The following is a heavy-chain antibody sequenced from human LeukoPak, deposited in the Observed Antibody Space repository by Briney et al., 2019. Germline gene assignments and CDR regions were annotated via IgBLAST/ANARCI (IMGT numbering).Heavy chain of an antibody. V-gene: IGHV4-59*10. D-gene: IGHD1-1*01. Sequence: SETLSLTCAVYGGSFSGYYWSWIRQPAGKGLEWIGRIYTSGSTNYNPSLKSRVTMSVDTSKNQLSLKLSSVTAADTAVYYCARTGTTGVDYWGQGTLVTVSS. CDR2: IYTSGST. CDR3: ARTGTTGVDY. J-gene: IGHJ4*02. CDR1: GGSFSGYY.